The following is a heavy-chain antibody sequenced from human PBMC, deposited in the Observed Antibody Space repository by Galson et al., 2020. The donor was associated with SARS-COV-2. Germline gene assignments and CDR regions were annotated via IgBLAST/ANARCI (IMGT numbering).Heavy chain of an antibody. CDR1: GGSISSYY. Sequence: SETLSLTCTVSGGSISSYYWSWIRPPAGTGLEWIGRIYTSGSTNYNPSLKSRVTMSVDTSKNQFSRKLSSVTAAYTAVYYCARDFLRRTTIFGVVVLTGNAFDIWVQGTMVTVSS. V-gene: IGHV4-4*07. CDR2: IYTSGST. J-gene: IGHJ3*02. CDR3: ARDFLRRTTIFGVVVLTGNAFDI. D-gene: IGHD3-3*01.